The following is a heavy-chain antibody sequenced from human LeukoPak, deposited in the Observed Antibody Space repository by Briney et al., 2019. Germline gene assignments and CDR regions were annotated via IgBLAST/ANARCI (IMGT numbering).Heavy chain of an antibody. Sequence: ASVKVSCKASGYTFTSYGISWVRQAPGQGLEWMGWISAYNGNTNYAQKLQGRVTMTTDTSTSTAYMELRSLRSDDTAVYYCARDPVGYSYGYGVDYWGQGTLVTFPS. J-gene: IGHJ4*02. V-gene: IGHV1-18*01. CDR2: ISAYNGNT. CDR1: GYTFTSYG. CDR3: ARDPVGYSYGYGVDY. D-gene: IGHD5-18*01.